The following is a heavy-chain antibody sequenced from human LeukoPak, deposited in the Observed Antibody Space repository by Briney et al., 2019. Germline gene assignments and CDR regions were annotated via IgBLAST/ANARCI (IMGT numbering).Heavy chain of an antibody. CDR1: GGPISSYY. J-gene: IGHJ4*02. Sequence: SETLSLTCTVSGGPISSYYWSWIRQPPGKGLEWIGYIYYSGSTNYNPSLKSRVTISVDTSKNQFSLKLSSVTAADTAVYYCAGVYCSGGSCYQGYWGQGTLVTVSS. V-gene: IGHV4-59*08. D-gene: IGHD2-15*01. CDR2: IYYSGST. CDR3: AGVYCSGGSCYQGY.